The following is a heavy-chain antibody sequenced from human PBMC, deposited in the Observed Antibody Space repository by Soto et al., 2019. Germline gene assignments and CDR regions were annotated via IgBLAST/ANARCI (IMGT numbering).Heavy chain of an antibody. CDR1: GYSFTSYW. CDR2: IDPSDSYT. CDR3: ATNPIGYCSSTSCSGDYYYGMDV. Sequence: PGESLKISCKGSGYSFTSYWISWVRQMPGKGLEWMGRIDPSDSYTNYSPSFQGHVTISADKSISTAYLQWSSLKASDTAMYYCATNPIGYCSSTSCSGDYYYGMDVWGRGTTVTVSS. J-gene: IGHJ6*02. D-gene: IGHD2-2*01. V-gene: IGHV5-10-1*01.